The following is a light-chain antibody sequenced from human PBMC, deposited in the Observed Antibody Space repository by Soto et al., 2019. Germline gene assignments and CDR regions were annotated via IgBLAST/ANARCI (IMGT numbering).Light chain of an antibody. V-gene: IGKV3D-20*02. J-gene: IGKJ5*01. CDR3: QQRHMWPIT. CDR2: DAY. CDR1: QSVSSGH. Sequence: DIVLTQSPGSLSLSPGERASLSCRASQSVSSGHLAWYQQKPGQAPRLLIYDAYNRATGIPPRFSGSGSGTDFTLTISSLEPEDSAVYYCQQRHMWPITFGQGTRLEI.